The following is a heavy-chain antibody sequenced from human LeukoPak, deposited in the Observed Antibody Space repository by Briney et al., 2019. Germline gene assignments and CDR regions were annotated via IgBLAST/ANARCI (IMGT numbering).Heavy chain of an antibody. Sequence: SVKVSCKASGGTFSSYAISWVRQAPGQGLEWMGGIIPIFGTANYAQKFQGRVTITADEPTSTAYMELSSLRSEDTAVYYCASLLYDFWSGYSNWFDPWGQGTLVTVSS. J-gene: IGHJ5*02. CDR3: ASLLYDFWSGYSNWFDP. V-gene: IGHV1-69*13. CDR1: GGTFSSYA. CDR2: IIPIFGTA. D-gene: IGHD3-3*01.